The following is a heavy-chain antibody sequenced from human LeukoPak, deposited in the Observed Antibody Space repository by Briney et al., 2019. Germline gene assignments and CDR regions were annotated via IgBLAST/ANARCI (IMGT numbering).Heavy chain of an antibody. CDR2: ITYDGSNK. V-gene: IGHV3-30-3*01. CDR3: ARGLLGAPTSYFDY. Sequence: PGGSLRLSCAASGFTFSSYWMSWVRQAPGKGLEWVAAITYDGSNKYYADSVKGRFTISRDNSRNTLYLQMNSLRAEDTAVYYCARGLLGAPTSYFDYWGQGTLVTVSS. J-gene: IGHJ4*02. D-gene: IGHD1-26*01. CDR1: GFTFSSYW.